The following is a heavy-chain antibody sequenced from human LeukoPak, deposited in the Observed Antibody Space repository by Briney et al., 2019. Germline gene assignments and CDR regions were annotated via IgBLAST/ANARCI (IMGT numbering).Heavy chain of an antibody. CDR3: ARGEEEDSSGYYYFDY. V-gene: IGHV3-30-3*01. CDR2: ISYDGSNK. J-gene: IGHJ4*02. CDR1: GFTFSSYA. D-gene: IGHD3-22*01. Sequence: PGRSLRLSCAASGFTFSSYAMHWVRQAPGMGLQWVAVISYDGSNKYYADSVRCRFTISRDNYKNTLSLQMTTLRAEDTAVYYCARGEEEDSSGYYYFDYWGQGTLVTVSS.